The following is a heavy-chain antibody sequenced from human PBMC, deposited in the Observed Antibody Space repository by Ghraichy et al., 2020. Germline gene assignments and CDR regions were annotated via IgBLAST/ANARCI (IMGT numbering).Heavy chain of an antibody. Sequence: GGSLRLSCAASGFTFSGYWMSWVRQLPGKGLVWVSHIKTDGTTTNYADSVKGRFTISKDNAKKTLYMQMSSLRDEDTVVYYWAIGYNHAIDVWGQGVTVTVSS. J-gene: IGHJ6*02. CDR1: GFTFSGYW. V-gene: IGHV3-74*01. CDR3: AIGYNHAIDV. CDR2: IKTDGTTT.